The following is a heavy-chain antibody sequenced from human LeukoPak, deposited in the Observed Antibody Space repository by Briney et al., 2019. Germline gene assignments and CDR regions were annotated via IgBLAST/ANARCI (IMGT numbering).Heavy chain of an antibody. CDR3: AREGGDGYNYVDY. CDR2: INPNSGGT. V-gene: IGHV1-2*02. CDR1: GYTFTGYY. D-gene: IGHD5-24*01. Sequence: ASVKVSCKAPGYTFTGYYMHWVRQAPGQGLEWMGWINPNSGGTNYAQKFQGRVTMTRDTSISTAYMELSRLRSDDTAVYYCAREGGDGYNYVDYWGQGTLVTVSS. J-gene: IGHJ4*02.